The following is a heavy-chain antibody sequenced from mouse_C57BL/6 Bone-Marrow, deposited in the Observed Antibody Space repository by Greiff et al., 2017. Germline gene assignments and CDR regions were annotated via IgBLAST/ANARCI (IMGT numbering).Heavy chain of an antibody. D-gene: IGHD1-1*01. Sequence: QVQLQQPGAELVMPGASVKLSCKASGYTFTSYWMHWVKQRPGQGLEWIGEIDPSDSYTNYNQKFKGKSTLTVDKSSSTAYMQLSSLTSEDSAVYYCARADDYYGSSYFYWYFDVWGTGTTVTVSS. V-gene: IGHV1-69*01. CDR2: IDPSDSYT. J-gene: IGHJ1*03. CDR1: GYTFTSYW. CDR3: ARADDYYGSSYFYWYFDV.